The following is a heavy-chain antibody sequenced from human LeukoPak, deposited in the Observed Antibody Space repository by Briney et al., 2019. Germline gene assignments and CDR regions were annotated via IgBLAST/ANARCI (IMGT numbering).Heavy chain of an antibody. Sequence: GGSLRLSCSASGFTFSSYAMNWVRQAPGKGLEWVSAVRGSDAGTSYADSVKGRFTISRDNSKNTLYLQMNSLRAEDTAVYYCAKNRGGSYYSGSDYWGQGTLVTVSS. V-gene: IGHV3-23*01. CDR1: GFTFSSYA. J-gene: IGHJ4*02. CDR2: VRGSDAGT. D-gene: IGHD1-26*01. CDR3: AKNRGGSYYSGSDY.